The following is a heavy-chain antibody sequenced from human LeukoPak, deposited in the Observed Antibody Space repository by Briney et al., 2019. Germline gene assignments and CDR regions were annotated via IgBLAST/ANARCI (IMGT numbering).Heavy chain of an antibody. CDR3: ARASPRISSDAFDI. J-gene: IGHJ3*02. CDR1: GGSISSGDYY. D-gene: IGHD2-15*01. Sequence: PSQTLSLTCTVSGGSISSGDYYWRWIRQPPGKGLEWIGYIYYSGSTYYNPSLKSRVTISVDTSKNQFSLKLSSVTAADTAVYYCARASPRISSDAFDIWGQGTMVTVSS. CDR2: IYYSGST. V-gene: IGHV4-30-4*01.